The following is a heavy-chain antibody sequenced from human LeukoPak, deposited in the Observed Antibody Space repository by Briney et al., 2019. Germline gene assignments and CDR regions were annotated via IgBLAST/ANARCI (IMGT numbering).Heavy chain of an antibody. D-gene: IGHD1-26*01. V-gene: IGHV3-48*01. CDR2: ISSSSPI. CDR1: GFTFSSYS. CDR3: AKLDSGSYFLGYYYYYGMDV. J-gene: IGHJ6*02. Sequence: AGGSLRLSCAASGFTFSSYSMNWVRQAPGKGLEWVSYISSSSPIYYADSVKGRFTISRDNSKNTLYLQMNSLRAEDTAVYYCAKLDSGSYFLGYYYYYGMDVWGQGTTVTVSS.